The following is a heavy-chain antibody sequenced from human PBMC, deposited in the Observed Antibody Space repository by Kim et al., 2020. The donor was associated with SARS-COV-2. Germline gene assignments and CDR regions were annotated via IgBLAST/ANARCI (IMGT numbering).Heavy chain of an antibody. D-gene: IGHD6-13*01. Sequence: GGSLRLSCAASGFTFDDYAMHWVRQAPGKGLEWVSGISWNSGRIGYADSVKGRFTISRDNAKNSLYLQMNSLRAEDTALYYCAKDNGSSSRLYYYYGMDVWGQGTTVTVSS. V-gene: IGHV3-9*01. CDR1: GFTFDDYA. CDR3: AKDNGSSSRLYYYYGMDV. J-gene: IGHJ6*02. CDR2: ISWNSGRI.